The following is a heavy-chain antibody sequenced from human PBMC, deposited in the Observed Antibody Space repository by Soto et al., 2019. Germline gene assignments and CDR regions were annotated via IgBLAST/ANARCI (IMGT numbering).Heavy chain of an antibody. D-gene: IGHD3-22*01. CDR3: AEPFQSSGYYYDIWYFDL. Sequence: PGGSLRLSCAVSGFIFDDCGMRWVRQAPGKGLEWVSGINWNSDSTGYAVSVKGRLTISRDNAKNSLYLQMNSPRAEDTAVYYCAEPFQSSGYYYDIWYFDLWGRGTLVTVSS. CDR1: GFIFDDCG. CDR2: INWNSDST. V-gene: IGHV3-20*04. J-gene: IGHJ2*01.